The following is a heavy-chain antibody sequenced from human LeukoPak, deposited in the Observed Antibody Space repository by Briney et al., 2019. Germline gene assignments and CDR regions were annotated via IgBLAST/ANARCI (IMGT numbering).Heavy chain of an antibody. CDR2: IGIVSDT. D-gene: IGHD3-16*02. CDR1: GFLDCMYH. J-gene: IGHJ6*02. Sequence: GGPLRLFCAASGFLDCMYHMHCARHATGKALVGVSAIGIVSDTYYRGCVKGRFTMSRENGNNNVYLQMNSLRDGVTAVYYCVRDHRGMDVWGQGTTVIVS. CDR3: VRDHRGMDV. V-gene: IGHV3-13*01.